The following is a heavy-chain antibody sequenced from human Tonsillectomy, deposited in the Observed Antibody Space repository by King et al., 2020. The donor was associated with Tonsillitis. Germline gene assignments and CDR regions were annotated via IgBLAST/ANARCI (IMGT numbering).Heavy chain of an antibody. J-gene: IGHJ4*02. CDR2: ISYDGSNK. Sequence: VQLVESGGGVVQPGRSLRLSCAASGFTFSTYAMHGVRQAPGKGLEWVAVISYDGSNKYYADSVKGRFAISRDNSKNTLYLQMNSLRAEDTAVYYCARSSVVVTATMGYWGQGTLVTVSS. D-gene: IGHD2-21*02. CDR1: GFTFSTYA. CDR3: ARSSVVVTATMGY. V-gene: IGHV3-30*09.